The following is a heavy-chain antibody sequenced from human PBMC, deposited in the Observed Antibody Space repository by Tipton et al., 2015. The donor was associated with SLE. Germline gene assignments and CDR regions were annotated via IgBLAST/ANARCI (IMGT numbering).Heavy chain of an antibody. CDR2: INHSGST. CDR3: AIPGDDAFDI. J-gene: IGHJ3*02. Sequence: TLSLTCAVYGGSFSGYYWSWIRQPPGKGLEWIGEINHSGSTNYNPSLKSRVTISVDTSKNQFSLKLSSVNAADTAVYYCAIPGDDAFDIWGQGTMVTVSS. D-gene: IGHD7-27*01. V-gene: IGHV4-34*01. CDR1: GGSFSGYY.